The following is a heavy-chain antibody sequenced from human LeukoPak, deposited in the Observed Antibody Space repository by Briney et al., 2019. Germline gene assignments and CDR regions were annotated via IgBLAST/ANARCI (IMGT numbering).Heavy chain of an antibody. D-gene: IGHD1-26*01. Sequence: GGSLRLSCAASGFTFSSYEMNWVRQAPGKGLEWVSYISSSGSTIYYADSVKGRFTISRDNARNSLYLQMNSLRAEDTAVYYYARDPYSGAYGDTYYYYMDVWGKGTTVTISS. V-gene: IGHV3-48*03. J-gene: IGHJ6*03. CDR1: GFTFSSYE. CDR3: ARDPYSGAYGDTYYYYMDV. CDR2: ISSSGSTI.